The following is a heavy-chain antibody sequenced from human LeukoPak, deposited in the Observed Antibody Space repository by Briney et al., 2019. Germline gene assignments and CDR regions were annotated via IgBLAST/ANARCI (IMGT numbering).Heavy chain of an antibody. J-gene: IGHJ2*01. CDR2: IIPIFGTA. Sequence: ASVKVSCKASGGTFSRYAISWVRRAPGQGLEWMGGIIPIFGTANYAQKFQGRVTITTDESTSTAYMELSSLRSEDTAVYYCARDRKWGSSWQKYWYFDLWGRGTLVTVSS. D-gene: IGHD6-13*01. CDR1: GGTFSRYA. CDR3: ARDRKWGSSWQKYWYFDL. V-gene: IGHV1-69*05.